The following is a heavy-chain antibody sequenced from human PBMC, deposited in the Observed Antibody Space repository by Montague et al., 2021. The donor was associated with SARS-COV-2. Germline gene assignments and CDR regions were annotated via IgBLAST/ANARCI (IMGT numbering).Heavy chain of an antibody. V-gene: IGHV4-39*01. CDR1: GGSISSSSYH. D-gene: IGHD4-23*01. Sequence: SETLSLTCIVSGGSISSSSYHWGWIRQPPGKGLEWIGTIYYSGSTISVDTSKNQFSLKLSSVTVADTAVYYCARLRYYGGNSGFQGLVDYWGQGALVTVSS. CDR2: IYYSG. J-gene: IGHJ4*02. CDR3: ARLRYYGGNSGFQGLVDY.